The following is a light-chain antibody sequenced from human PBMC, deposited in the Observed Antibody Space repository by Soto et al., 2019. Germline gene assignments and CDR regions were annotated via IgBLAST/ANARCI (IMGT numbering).Light chain of an antibody. J-gene: IGLJ1*01. V-gene: IGLV2-23*01. CDR2: EGS. CDR3: CSYAGSSTYV. Sequence: QSVLTQPASVSGSPGQSITISCTGTSSDVGSYNLVSWYQQHPGKAPKLMIYEGSKRPSGVSNRFSGSKSGNTASLTISGLQAADEADNYCCSYAGSSTYVFGTGTQLTGL. CDR1: SSDVGSYNL.